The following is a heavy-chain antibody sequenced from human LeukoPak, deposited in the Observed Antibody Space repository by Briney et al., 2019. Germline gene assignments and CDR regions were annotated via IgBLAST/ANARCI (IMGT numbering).Heavy chain of an antibody. CDR3: HYYYDSSGYYSSDAFDI. CDR1: GGSISSGDYY. D-gene: IGHD3-22*01. J-gene: IGHJ3*02. CDR2: IYYSGST. Sequence: PSQTLSLTCTVSGGSISSGDYYWSWIRQPPGKGLEWIGYIYYSGSTYYNPSLKSRVTISVDTSKNQFSLKLSSVTAADTAVYYCHYYYDSSGYYSSDAFDIWGQGTMVTVSS. V-gene: IGHV4-30-4*03.